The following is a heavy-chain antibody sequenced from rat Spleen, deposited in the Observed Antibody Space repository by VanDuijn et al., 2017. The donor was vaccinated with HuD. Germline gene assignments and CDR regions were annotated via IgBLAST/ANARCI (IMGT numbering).Heavy chain of an antibody. D-gene: IGHD5-1*01. Sequence: EVQLVESGGGLVQPGRSLKLSCVVSGFTFSNYGMAWVRQTPTKGLEWVASISYEGSSTYYGDSVKGRFTISRDNAKSTLYLQMDSLRSEDTATYYCTTDRLGADYFDYWGQGVMVTVSS. CDR2: ISYEGSST. V-gene: IGHV5-20*01. CDR3: TTDRLGADYFDY. CDR1: GFTFSNYG. J-gene: IGHJ2*01.